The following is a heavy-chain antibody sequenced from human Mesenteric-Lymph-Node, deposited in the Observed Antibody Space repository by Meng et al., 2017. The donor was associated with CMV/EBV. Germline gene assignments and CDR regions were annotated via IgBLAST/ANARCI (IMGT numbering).Heavy chain of an antibody. V-gene: IGHV4-30-4*08. CDR2: IYYSGST. Sequence: SGASISSGDYFWSWVRQPPGKGLEWIRFIYYSGSTYYNPSLKSRVTISVDTSKNQFSLNLSSVTAADTAVYYCAGASSSSSHWFDPWGQGTLVTVSS. J-gene: IGHJ5*02. D-gene: IGHD2-2*01. CDR1: GASISSGDYF. CDR3: AGASSSSSHWFDP.